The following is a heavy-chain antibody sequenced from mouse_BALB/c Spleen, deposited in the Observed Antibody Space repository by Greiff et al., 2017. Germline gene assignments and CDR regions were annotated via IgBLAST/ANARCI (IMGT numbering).Heavy chain of an antibody. CDR1: GYSITSDYA. CDR3: AYYYGSGWYFDV. CDR2: ISYSGST. J-gene: IGHJ1*01. D-gene: IGHD1-1*01. Sequence: EVKLVESGPGLVKPSQSLSLTCTVTGYSITSDYAWNWIRQFPGNKLEWMGYISYSGSTSYNPSLKSRISITRDTSKNQFFLQLNSVTTEDTATYYCAYYYGSGWYFDVWGAGTTVTVSS. V-gene: IGHV3-2*02.